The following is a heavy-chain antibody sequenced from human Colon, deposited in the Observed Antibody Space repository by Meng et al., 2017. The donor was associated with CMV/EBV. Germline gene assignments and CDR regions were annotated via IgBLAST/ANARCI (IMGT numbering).Heavy chain of an antibody. CDR1: GFTLSNDW. J-gene: IGHJ4*02. CDR3: ARDSAGETETTR. Sequence: GGSLRLSCAASGFTLSNDWMHWGRHAPGKGLVWVSRINSDGSSTSYADSVKGRFTISRDNAKNTLYLQMNSLRAEDTAVYYCARDSAGETETTRWGQGTLVTVSS. V-gene: IGHV3-74*01. D-gene: IGHD1-7*01. CDR2: INSDGSST.